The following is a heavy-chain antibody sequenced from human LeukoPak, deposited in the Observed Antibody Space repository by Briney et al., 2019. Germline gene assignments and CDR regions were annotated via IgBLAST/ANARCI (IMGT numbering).Heavy chain of an antibody. CDR3: AREYGDYSSYFDL. D-gene: IGHD4-17*01. V-gene: IGHV3-20*04. Sequence: GGSLRLSCAASGFTFDDYGMSWVRQAPGKGLEWVTGITWNGATTGFADSVKGRFTISRDNAKNSLYLGMSSLRAEDTALYYCAREYGDYSSYFDLWAVAPWSPSPQ. CDR1: GFTFDDYG. J-gene: IGHJ2*01. CDR2: ITWNGATT.